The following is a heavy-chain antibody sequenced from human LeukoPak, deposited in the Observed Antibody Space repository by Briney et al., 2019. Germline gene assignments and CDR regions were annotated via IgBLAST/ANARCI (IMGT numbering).Heavy chain of an antibody. CDR2: FKTKYDQV. J-gene: IGHJ4*02. V-gene: IGHV3-23*01. CDR3: ARSVPDYTRFDY. CDR1: GFTFSDYA. D-gene: IGHD4-11*01. Sequence: GGSLRLSCVASGFTFSDYAMNWVRQAPGKGLEWVSTFKTKYDQVYYAESVRGRFTISTDNSKNTVYLQMNSLRAEDTALYYCARSVPDYTRFDYWGQGALVTVSS.